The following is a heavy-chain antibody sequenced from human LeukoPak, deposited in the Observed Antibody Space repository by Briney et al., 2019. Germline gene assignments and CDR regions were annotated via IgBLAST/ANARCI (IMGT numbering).Heavy chain of an antibody. CDR2: ISSSGSTI. CDR1: GFTFSDYY. Sequence: KPGGSLRLSCAASGFTFSDYYMSWIRQAPGKGLEWVSYISSSGSTIYYADSVKGRFIISRDNAKNSLYLQMNSLRAEDTAVYYCARGSELRFLEWLLSPTTIDYWGQGTLVTVSS. CDR3: ARGSELRFLEWLLSPTTIDY. J-gene: IGHJ4*02. V-gene: IGHV3-11*04. D-gene: IGHD3-3*01.